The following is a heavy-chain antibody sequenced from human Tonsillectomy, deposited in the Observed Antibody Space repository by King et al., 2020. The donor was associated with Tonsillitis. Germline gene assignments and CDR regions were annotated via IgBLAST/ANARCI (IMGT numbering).Heavy chain of an antibody. J-gene: IGHJ4*02. CDR3: ARHYYDSSGYYSATHYYFDY. Sequence: QLQESGPGLVKPSETLSLTCTVSGGSISSSSYYWGWIRQPPGKGLEWIGSIYYSGSTYYNPSLKSRVTISVDTSKNQFSLKLSSVTAADTAVYYCARHYYDSSGYYSATHYYFDYWGQGTLVTVSS. D-gene: IGHD3-22*01. CDR1: GGSISSSSYY. CDR2: IYYSGST. V-gene: IGHV4-39*07.